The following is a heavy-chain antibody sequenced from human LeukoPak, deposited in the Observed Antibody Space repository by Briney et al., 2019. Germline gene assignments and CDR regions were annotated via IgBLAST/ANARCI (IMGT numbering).Heavy chain of an antibody. J-gene: IGHJ6*03. D-gene: IGHD6-13*01. CDR1: SGSITSGSHY. CDR2: IFYSGST. Sequence: PSETLSLTCTVSSGSITSGSHYWGWIRQPPGKGLEWIGSIFYSGSTYYNLSLKSRVTMSVDTSKNQFSLKLTSVTAADTAVYYCARVPYSTRLYYMDVWGKGTTVTVPS. V-gene: IGHV4-39*07. CDR3: ARVPYSTRLYYMDV.